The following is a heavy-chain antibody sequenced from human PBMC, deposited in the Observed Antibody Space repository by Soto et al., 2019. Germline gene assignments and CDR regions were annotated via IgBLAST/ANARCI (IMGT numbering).Heavy chain of an antibody. J-gene: IGHJ3*02. CDR1: GFAFSSYA. D-gene: IGHD3-22*01. CDR3: AKDHTVVIRDAFDI. Sequence: EVQILESGGGLVQPGGSLRLSCAASGFAFSSYAMYWVRQAPGKGLAWVSGISDSGTGTYYADSVKGRFTISRDNSKNTVYLQMKSLRAEDTAVYYCAKDHTVVIRDAFDIWGQGTMVNVSS. V-gene: IGHV3-23*01. CDR2: ISDSGTGT.